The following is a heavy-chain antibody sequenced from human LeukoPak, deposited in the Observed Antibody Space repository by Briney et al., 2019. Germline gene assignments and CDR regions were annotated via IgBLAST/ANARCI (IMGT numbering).Heavy chain of an antibody. D-gene: IGHD5-18*01. V-gene: IGHV4-59*01. CDR2: IYYSGST. J-gene: IGHJ3*02. Sequence: PSETLSLTCTASGGSISSYYWSWIRQPPGKGLEWIGYIYYSGSTNYNPSLKSRVTISVDTSKNQFSLKLSSVTAADTAVYYCAAFSVDTVMADGFDIWGQGTMVTVSS. CDR1: GGSISSYY. CDR3: AAFSVDTVMADGFDI.